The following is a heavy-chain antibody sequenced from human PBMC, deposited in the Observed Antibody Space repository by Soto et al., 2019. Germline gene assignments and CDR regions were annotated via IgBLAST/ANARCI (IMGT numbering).Heavy chain of an antibody. J-gene: IGHJ3*02. CDR1: GGTLSDHG. V-gene: IGHV1-69*06. D-gene: IGHD3-10*01. CDR3: ARGVYGSGNYYTGPSAFDI. CDR2: TIPVFNTA. Sequence: QVQLEQSGAEVKKPGSSVKVSCKASGGTLSDHGVAWLRQAPGQGLEWMGGTIPVFNTAKYGKKFQGRVTETAAKGTNRAYMELSSLRSEDTAFYFCARGVYGSGNYYTGPSAFDIWGQGTTVIVSS.